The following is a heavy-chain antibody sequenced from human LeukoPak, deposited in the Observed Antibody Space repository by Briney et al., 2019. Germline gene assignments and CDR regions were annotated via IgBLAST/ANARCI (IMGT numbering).Heavy chain of an antibody. Sequence: GGSLRLSCAASGFTFSSYAMHWVRQAPGKGLEWVAVISYDGSNKYYADSVKGRLTISRDNSKNTLYLQMNSLRAEDTAVYYCAREVARGYRSMYYFDYWGQGTLVTVSS. D-gene: IGHD3-22*01. CDR3: AREVARGYRSMYYFDY. CDR2: ISYDGSNK. CDR1: GFTFSSYA. V-gene: IGHV3-30-3*01. J-gene: IGHJ4*02.